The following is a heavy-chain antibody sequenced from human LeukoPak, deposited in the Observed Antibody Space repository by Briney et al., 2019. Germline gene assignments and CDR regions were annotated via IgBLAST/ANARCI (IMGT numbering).Heavy chain of an antibody. V-gene: IGHV3-30-3*01. CDR2: LSYDGSTK. D-gene: IGHD3-22*01. Sequence: GGSLRLSCAASGFTFSSYAMHWVRQAPGKGLEWVAVLSYDGSTKYYADSVKGRFTISRDNSKNTLYLQVNSLRAEDTAVYYCARVKSIYYDSSGYYFDYWGRGTLVTVSS. CDR3: ARVKSIYYDSSGYYFDY. J-gene: IGHJ4*02. CDR1: GFTFSSYA.